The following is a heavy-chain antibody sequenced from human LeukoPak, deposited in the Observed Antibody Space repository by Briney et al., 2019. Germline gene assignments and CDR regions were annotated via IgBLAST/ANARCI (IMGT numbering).Heavy chain of an antibody. V-gene: IGHV1-46*01. CDR3: ARGRRDGYNTPYFDY. D-gene: IGHD5-24*01. CDR2: INPSGGST. Sequence: ASVKVSCKASGYTFTSYYMHWVRQAPGQGLEWMGIINPSGGSTSYAQKFQGRVTMTRDTSTSTVYMELSSLGSEETAVYYCARGRRDGYNTPYFDYWGQGTLFTVSS. CDR1: GYTFTSYY. J-gene: IGHJ4*02.